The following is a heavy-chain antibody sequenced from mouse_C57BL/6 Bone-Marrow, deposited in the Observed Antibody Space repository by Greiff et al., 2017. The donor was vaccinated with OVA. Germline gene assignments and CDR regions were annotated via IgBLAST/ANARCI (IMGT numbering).Heavy chain of an antibody. Sequence: QVQLQQPGAELVMPGASVKLSCKASGYTFTSYWMHWVKQRPGQGLEWIGEIDPSDSYTNYNQKFKGKSTLTVDKSSSTAYMQLSSLTSEDSAVYYCARGDWVWYFDVWGTGTTVTVSS. CDR3: ARGDWVWYFDV. CDR2: IDPSDSYT. CDR1: GYTFTSYW. J-gene: IGHJ1*03. V-gene: IGHV1-69*01. D-gene: IGHD4-1*01.